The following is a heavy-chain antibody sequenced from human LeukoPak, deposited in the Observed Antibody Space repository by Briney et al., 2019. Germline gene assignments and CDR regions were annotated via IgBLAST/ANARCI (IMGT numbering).Heavy chain of an antibody. CDR2: INHSGRT. D-gene: IGHD2-2*02. CDR3: GRGRIVVVPAAIRGSYYYYGMDV. V-gene: IGHV4-34*01. CDR1: GVSFSGYY. Sequence: KPSETLSLTCSVYGVSFSGYYWSWVRQPPGKGVEWVGEINHSGRTNFNPSLKRRVDISVDPPKNQVSLQPSSVTAADTAVYYCGRGRIVVVPAAIRGSYYYYGMDVWGQGTTVTVSS. J-gene: IGHJ6*01.